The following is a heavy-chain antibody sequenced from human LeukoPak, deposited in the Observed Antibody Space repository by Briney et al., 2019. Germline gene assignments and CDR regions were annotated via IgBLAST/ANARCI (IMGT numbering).Heavy chain of an antibody. CDR1: GFPFRRFA. CDR2: FSGVSVII. Sequence: GGPLRLPCAPSGFPFRRFAMTGVRRAPGKGLDWVSAFSGVSVIIYYADSVKGRFTISRDNSKNTLYLQMNILRFEDTPQYYCAKDVVVVPAAIGSFDDWGQGTLVTVSS. CDR3: AKDVVVVPAAIGSFDD. J-gene: IGHJ4*02. V-gene: IGHV3-23*01. D-gene: IGHD2-2*01.